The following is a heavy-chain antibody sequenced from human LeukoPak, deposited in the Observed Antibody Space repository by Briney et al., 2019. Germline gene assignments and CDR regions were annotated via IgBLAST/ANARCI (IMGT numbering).Heavy chain of an antibody. CDR1: GFVFSNYG. CDR3: AKDRSMILAYFDY. CDR2: ISSDGSNR. D-gene: IGHD3-22*01. J-gene: IGHJ4*02. V-gene: IGHV3-30*18. Sequence: GGSLRLSCAASGFVFSNYGMHWVRQAPGMGLERVAVISSDGSNRYYADSVKGRFSISRDTSKNTLYLQMNSLRAEDTAVYYCAKDRSMILAYFDYWGQGTLVTVSS.